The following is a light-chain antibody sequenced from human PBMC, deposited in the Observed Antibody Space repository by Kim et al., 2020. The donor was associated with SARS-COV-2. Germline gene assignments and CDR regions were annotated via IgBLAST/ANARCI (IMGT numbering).Light chain of an antibody. CDR2: DAS. CDR1: PNIWTS. J-gene: IGKJ2*01. V-gene: IGKV3-15*01. CDR3: QRSRNWPPT. Sequence: SLSPGESATLPCRASPNIWTSVAWYQQRGGQAPRLLIVDASTRTNGAPARFSGSGSGTEFTLTITSLQPEDSAVYYCQRSRNWPPTFGQGTKLEI.